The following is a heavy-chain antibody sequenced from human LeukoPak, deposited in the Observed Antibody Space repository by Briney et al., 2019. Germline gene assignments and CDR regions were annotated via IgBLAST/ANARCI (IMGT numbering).Heavy chain of an antibody. V-gene: IGHV3-23*01. J-gene: IGHJ4*02. D-gene: IGHD4-17*01. CDR3: ASVPRCGDSFFDR. Sequence: PGGSLRLSCAASGFTFSRYAMSWVRQAPGKGLEWVSGISASGESTYYADSVKGRLTISRDNSKNTLYLLMNSLRAEDTAVYFCASVPRCGDSFFDRWGQGTLVTVSS. CDR2: ISASGEST. CDR1: GFTFSRYA.